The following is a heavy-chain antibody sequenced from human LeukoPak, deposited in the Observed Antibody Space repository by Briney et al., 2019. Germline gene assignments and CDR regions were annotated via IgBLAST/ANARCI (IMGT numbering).Heavy chain of an antibody. CDR2: ISGSGVGT. V-gene: IGHV3-23*01. Sequence: GGSLRLSCAASGFMFSSYAMSWVRQAPGKGLEWVSSISGSGVGTYYADSVKGRFTISRDNSKNTLYLQMNSLRAEDTAVYYCAKLYPRAATDYFDYWGQGTLVTVSS. J-gene: IGHJ4*02. D-gene: IGHD6-25*01. CDR3: AKLYPRAATDYFDY. CDR1: GFMFSSYA.